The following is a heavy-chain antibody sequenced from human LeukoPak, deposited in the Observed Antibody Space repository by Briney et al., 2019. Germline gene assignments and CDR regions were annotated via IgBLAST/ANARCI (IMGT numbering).Heavy chain of an antibody. CDR2: VYYSGTT. V-gene: IGHV4-59*01. J-gene: IGHJ3*02. D-gene: IGHD4-17*01. CDR1: GGSISSYY. Sequence: PSETLSLTCTVSGGSISSYYWSWIRQPPGKGLEWIGYVYYSGTTNYNPSLKSRVTISVDTSKNQSSLKLSSVTAADTAVYYCARDPHYGDILNDPFDIWGQGTMVTVSS. CDR3: ARDPHYGDILNDPFDI.